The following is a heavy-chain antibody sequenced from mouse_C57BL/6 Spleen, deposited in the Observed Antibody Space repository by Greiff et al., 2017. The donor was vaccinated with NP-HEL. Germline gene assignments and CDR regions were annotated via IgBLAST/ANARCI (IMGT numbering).Heavy chain of an antibody. CDR3: ARIDEYGGSRYWYFDV. CDR2: IWSGGST. D-gene: IGHD5-1*01. Sequence: VQLQQSGPGLVQPSQCLSLTCTASGFSLTSYGVHWVRQSPGKGLEWLGVIWSGGSTAYYADFISRLSISKGNSKSQVFVKMNSRQADDTAIYYGARIDEYGGSRYWYFDVWGTGTTVTVSS. V-gene: IGHV2-2*01. CDR1: GFSLTSYG. J-gene: IGHJ1*03.